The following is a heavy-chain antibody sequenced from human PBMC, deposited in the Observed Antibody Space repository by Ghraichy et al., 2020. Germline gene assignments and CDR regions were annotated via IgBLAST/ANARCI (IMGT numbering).Heavy chain of an antibody. CDR2: IYYSGST. J-gene: IGHJ6*02. V-gene: IGHV4-39*01. CDR3: ARRYQNYGMDV. CDR1: GGSISSSSYY. D-gene: IGHD2-2*01. Sequence: SETLSLTCTVSGGSISSSSYYWGWIRQPPGKGLEWIGSIYYSGSTYYNPSLKSRVTISVDTSKNQFSLKLSSVTAADTAVYYCARRYQNYGMDVWGQGTTVTV.